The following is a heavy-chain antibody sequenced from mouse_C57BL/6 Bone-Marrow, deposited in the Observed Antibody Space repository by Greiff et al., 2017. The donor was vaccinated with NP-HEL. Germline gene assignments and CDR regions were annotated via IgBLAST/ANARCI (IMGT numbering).Heavy chain of an antibody. CDR2: INPNNGGT. Sequence: VQLQQSGPELVKPGASVKISCKASVYTFTDYYMNWVKQSHGKSLEWIGDINPNNGGTSYNQKFKGKATLTVDKSSSTAYMELRSLTSEDSAVYYCARSFRYFDVWGTGTTVTVSS. J-gene: IGHJ1*03. CDR3: ARSFRYFDV. V-gene: IGHV1-26*01. CDR1: VYTFTDYY.